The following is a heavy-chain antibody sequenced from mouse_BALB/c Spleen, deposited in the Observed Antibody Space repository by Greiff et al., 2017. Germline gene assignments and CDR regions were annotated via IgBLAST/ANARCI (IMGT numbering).Heavy chain of an antibody. CDR2: INPDSSTI. V-gene: IGHV4-1*02. CDR3: ARRGYYDYDAGYAMDY. D-gene: IGHD2-4*01. Sequence: EVQLQESGGGLVQPGGSLKLSCAASGFDFSRYWMSWVRQAPGKGLEWIGEINPDSSTINYTPSLKDKFIISRDNAKNTLYLQMSKVRSEDTALYYCARRGYYDYDAGYAMDYWGQGTSVTVSS. CDR1: GFDFSRYW. J-gene: IGHJ4*01.